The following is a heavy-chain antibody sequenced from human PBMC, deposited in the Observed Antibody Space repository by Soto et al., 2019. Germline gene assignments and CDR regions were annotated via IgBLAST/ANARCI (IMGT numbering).Heavy chain of an antibody. D-gene: IGHD7-27*01. J-gene: IGHJ4*02. CDR1: GFTVSSNY. V-gene: IGHV3-53*01. Sequence: GGSLRLSCAASGFTVSSNYMSWVRQAPGKGLEWVSVIYSCGSTYYADSVKGRFTISRDNSKNTLYLQMNSLRAEDTAVYYCASTGDLFSFPLDYWGQGTLVTVSS. CDR2: IYSCGST. CDR3: ASTGDLFSFPLDY.